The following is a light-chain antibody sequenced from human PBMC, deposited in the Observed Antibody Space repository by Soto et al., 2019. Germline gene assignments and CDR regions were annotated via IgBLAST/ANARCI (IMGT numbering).Light chain of an antibody. CDR1: QSVGSN. Sequence: EIVMTQSPATLSVSPGERATLSCRASQSVGSNLAWYQQRPGQAPRPLIYGASTRAIGIPPRFIGSGSGTECTVTISCWQSEYFVFYYCQHYNNSRYIFCRGTKLESK. CDR2: GAS. CDR3: QHYNNSRYI. V-gene: IGKV3-15*01. J-gene: IGKJ2*01.